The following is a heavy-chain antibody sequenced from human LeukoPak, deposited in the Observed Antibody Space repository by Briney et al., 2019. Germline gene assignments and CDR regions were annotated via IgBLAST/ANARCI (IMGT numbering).Heavy chain of an antibody. V-gene: IGHV3-53*01. D-gene: IGHD3-10*01. CDR1: GFTVRTNY. Sequence: GGSLRLSWAASGFTVRTNYMSWVRQPAGKGLEWLSVIYTGGTTFYADSVKGRFTISRDNSKNTLYLQMNSLRADGTAVYYCTKLKGWYGEGYCDHWGQGTLVTVSS. CDR3: TKLKGWYGEGYCDH. J-gene: IGHJ4*02. CDR2: IYTGGTT.